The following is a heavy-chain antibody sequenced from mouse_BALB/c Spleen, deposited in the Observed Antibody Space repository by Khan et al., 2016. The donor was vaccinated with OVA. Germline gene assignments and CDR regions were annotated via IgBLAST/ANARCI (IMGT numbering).Heavy chain of an antibody. Sequence: VQLQQSGPELVKPGASVKISCQASGYSFTNYIIHWVKLNPGQGLEWIGYINPYNDGAKYNEKFKGKATLTSDKSSSTAYMELSGLTSEDSAVYYCARDYGRSFWFAYWGQGTLVTVSA. D-gene: IGHD1-1*01. CDR1: GYSFTNYI. J-gene: IGHJ3*01. CDR3: ARDYGRSFWFAY. V-gene: IGHV1S136*01. CDR2: INPYNDGA.